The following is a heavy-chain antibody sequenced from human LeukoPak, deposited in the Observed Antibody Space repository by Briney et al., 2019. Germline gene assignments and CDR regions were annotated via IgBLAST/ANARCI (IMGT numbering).Heavy chain of an antibody. CDR3: ARGGRRMAAAGMS. CDR1: GGSFSGYY. D-gene: IGHD6-13*01. J-gene: IGHJ5*02. V-gene: IGHV4-34*01. Sequence: SETLSLTCAVYGGSFSGYYWSWIRQPPGKGLERIGEINHSGSTNYNPSLKSRVTISVDTSKNQFSLKLSSVTAADTAVYYCARGGRRMAAAGMSWGQGTLVTVSS. CDR2: INHSGST.